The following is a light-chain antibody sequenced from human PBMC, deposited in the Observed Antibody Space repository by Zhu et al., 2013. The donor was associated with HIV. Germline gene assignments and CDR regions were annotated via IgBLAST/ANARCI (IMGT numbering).Light chain of an antibody. V-gene: IGKV3-20*01. CDR2: GAS. CDR3: QQYDRSPLT. CDR1: QTVSSNF. Sequence: DIVLTQSPGTLSLSPGERATLSCRASQTVSSNFLAWYHQIPGQAPRLLIYGASNRATGIPDRFSGSGSGTDFTLSISRLEPEDFAVYYCQQYDRSPLTFGGGTTVEIK. J-gene: IGKJ4*01.